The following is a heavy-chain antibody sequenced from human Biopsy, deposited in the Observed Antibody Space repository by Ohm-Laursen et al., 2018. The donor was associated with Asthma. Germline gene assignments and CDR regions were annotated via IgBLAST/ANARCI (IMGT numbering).Heavy chain of an antibody. D-gene: IGHD7-27*01. Sequence: ASVKVSCKASGYPFIGYHIHWMRQAPGQGLEWMGRINPNSGATNYAQKFQGRVTMTRDTSISTAYMEVSRLRSDDTAVYYWAGGPKSAGDRWFDPWGQGTLVTVSS. CDR2: INPNSGAT. J-gene: IGHJ5*02. CDR3: AGGPKSAGDRWFDP. V-gene: IGHV1-2*06. CDR1: GYPFIGYH.